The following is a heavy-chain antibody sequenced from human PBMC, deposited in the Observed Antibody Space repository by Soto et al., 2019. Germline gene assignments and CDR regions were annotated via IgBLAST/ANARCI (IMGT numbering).Heavy chain of an antibody. V-gene: IGHV4-34*01. D-gene: IGHD6-25*01. CDR2: INHSGST. CDR1: GGSFSGYY. Sequence: QVQLQQWSTGLLKPSETLSLTCAVYGGSFSGYYWSWIRQPPGKGLEWIGEINHSGSTNYNPSLKSRVTISVDTSKNQFSLKLSSVTVADTAVYYCARRSAAGPWGQGTLVTVSS. CDR3: ARRSAAGP. J-gene: IGHJ5*02.